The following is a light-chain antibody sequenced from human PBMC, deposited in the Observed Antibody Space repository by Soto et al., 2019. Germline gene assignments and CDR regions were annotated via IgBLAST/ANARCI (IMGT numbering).Light chain of an antibody. CDR1: QIISSY. J-gene: IGKJ4*01. V-gene: IGKV1-39*01. CDR2: AAS. CDR3: QQSSSTPLT. Sequence: DIQMTQSPSSLYASVGDRVTITCRASQIISSYLNWYQQKPGKAPKLLIYAASSLQSGVPSRFSGSGSGTDFTLTISSLQPEDFATYYCQQSSSTPLTFGGGTEVDIK.